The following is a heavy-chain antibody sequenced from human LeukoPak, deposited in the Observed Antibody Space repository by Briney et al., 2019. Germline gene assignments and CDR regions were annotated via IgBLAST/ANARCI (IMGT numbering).Heavy chain of an antibody. Sequence: QPGGTLRLSCAASGFTFSNYAMSWVRQAPGKGLEWVSGISGSGRSTYYADSVKGRFTISRDNSKNTLYLQMNSLRAEDTAVYYCAKAGYSYGFYYYYMDVWGKGTTVTVSS. J-gene: IGHJ6*03. CDR2: ISGSGRST. V-gene: IGHV3-23*01. D-gene: IGHD5-18*01. CDR1: GFTFSNYA. CDR3: AKAGYSYGFYYYYMDV.